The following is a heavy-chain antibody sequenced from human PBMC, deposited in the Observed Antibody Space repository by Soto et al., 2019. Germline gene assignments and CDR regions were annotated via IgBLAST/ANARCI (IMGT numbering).Heavy chain of an antibody. CDR1: GGSISSYY. Sequence: PSETLSLTCTVSGGSISSYYWSWIRQPAGKGLEWIGRIYTSGSTNYNPSLKSRVTMSVDTSKNQFSLKLSSVTAADTAVYYCARDKAIAAAGTYYYYGMDVWGQGTTVTVSS. CDR3: ARDKAIAAAGTYYYYGMDV. J-gene: IGHJ6*02. D-gene: IGHD6-13*01. CDR2: IYTSGST. V-gene: IGHV4-4*07.